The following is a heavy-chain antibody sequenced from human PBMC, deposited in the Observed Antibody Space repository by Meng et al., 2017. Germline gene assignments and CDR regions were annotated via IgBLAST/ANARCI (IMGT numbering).Heavy chain of an antibody. V-gene: IGHV3-21*01. Sequence: GESLKISCAASGFTFSSYSMNWVRQAPGKGLEWVSSISSSSSYIYYADSVKGRFTISRDNAKNSLYLQMNSLKDEDTAVYYCARGAYYYGTGSYYPDYDYGMDVWGQGTTVTVSS. D-gene: IGHD3-10*01. CDR3: ARGAYYYGTGSYYPDYDYGMDV. CDR2: ISSSSSYI. CDR1: GFTFSSYS. J-gene: IGHJ6*02.